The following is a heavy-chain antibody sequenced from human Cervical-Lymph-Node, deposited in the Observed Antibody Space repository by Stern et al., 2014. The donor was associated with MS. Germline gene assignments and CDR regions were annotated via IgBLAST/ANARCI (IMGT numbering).Heavy chain of an antibody. J-gene: IGHJ6*02. CDR1: GGTFSSYA. D-gene: IGHD3-10*01. V-gene: IGHV1-69*01. CDR3: ASSVGELTPEAV. Sequence: QVPLVQSGAEVKKPGSSVRVSCKASGGTFSSYAISWVRQAPGHGLEWMGGIIPMFGTANYAQKFQGRVTITADDSTTTAYMEVSSLRSEDTAVYYCASSVGELTPEAVWGQGTTVTVFS. CDR2: IIPMFGTA.